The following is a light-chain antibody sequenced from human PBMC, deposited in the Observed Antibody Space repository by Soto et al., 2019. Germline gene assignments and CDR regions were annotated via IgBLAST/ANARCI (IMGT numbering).Light chain of an antibody. CDR2: DND. J-gene: IGLJ1*01. CDR3: ATWDDSRNGYV. Sequence: QSVLTQPPSASGTPEQRVTISASGSTSNIGSNTVSWYQQLPGTAPRLLIYDNDERPSGVPDRFSGSKSATSASLAISGLQPEDEGDYYCATWDDSRNGYVFGPGTKLTVL. CDR1: TSNIGSNT. V-gene: IGLV1-44*01.